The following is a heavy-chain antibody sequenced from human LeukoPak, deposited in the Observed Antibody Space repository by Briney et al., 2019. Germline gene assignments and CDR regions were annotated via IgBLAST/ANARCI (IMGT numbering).Heavy chain of an antibody. V-gene: IGHV4-39*01. CDR2: IYYSGST. J-gene: IGHJ4*02. CDR1: GGSISSSSYY. D-gene: IGHD6-13*01. CDR3: ARHSIYSSSWYFGY. Sequence: PSETLSLTCTVSGGSISSSSYYCGWIRQPPGKGLEWIGSIYYSGSTYYNPSLKSRVTISVDTSKNQFSLKLSSVTAADTAVYYCARHSIYSSSWYFGYWGQGTLVTVSS.